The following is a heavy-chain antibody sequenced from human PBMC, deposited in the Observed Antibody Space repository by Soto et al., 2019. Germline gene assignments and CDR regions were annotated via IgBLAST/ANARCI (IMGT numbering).Heavy chain of an antibody. D-gene: IGHD7-27*01. CDR3: ARSLNWGSRWGFAY. CDR1: GYTFTSYG. V-gene: IGHV1-69*13. CDR2: IIPIFGTA. J-gene: IGHJ4*02. Sequence: SVKVSCKASGYTFTSYGISWVRQAPGQGLEWMGGIIPIFGTANYAQKFQGRVTITADESTSTAYMELSSLRSEDTAVYYCARSLNWGSRWGFAYWGQGTLVTVSS.